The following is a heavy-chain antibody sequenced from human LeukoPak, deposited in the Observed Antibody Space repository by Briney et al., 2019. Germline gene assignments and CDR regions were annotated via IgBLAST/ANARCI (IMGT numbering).Heavy chain of an antibody. CDR3: ARQYSGNSSCYEDDAFDI. J-gene: IGHJ3*02. CDR1: GGTFSSYA. CDR2: IIPIFGTA. Sequence: SVKVSCKASGGTFSSYAISWVRQAPGQGLEWMGGIIPIFGTANYAQKFQGRVTITADESTSTASMELSSLRSEDTAVYYCARQYSGNSSCYEDDAFDICCGRRIVVVSS. V-gene: IGHV1-69*13. D-gene: IGHD2-2*01.